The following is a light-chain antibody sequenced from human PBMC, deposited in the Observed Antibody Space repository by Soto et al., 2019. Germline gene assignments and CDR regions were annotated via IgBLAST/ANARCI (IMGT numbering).Light chain of an antibody. V-gene: IGKV2-28*01. CDR2: FVS. CDR3: MQALQTRT. CDR1: QSLLHSNGHTY. Sequence: DILMTQSPLSLPVTPGEPASISCRSSQSLLHSNGHTYLDWYLQKPGQSPQLLIYFVSNRASGVPDRFSGSGSGTDFTLKISRVEAEDVGVYYCMQALQTRTFGQGTKVDIK. J-gene: IGKJ1*01.